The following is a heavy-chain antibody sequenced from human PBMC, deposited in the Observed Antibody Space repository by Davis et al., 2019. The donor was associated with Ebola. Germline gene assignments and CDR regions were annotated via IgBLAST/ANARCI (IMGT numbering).Heavy chain of an antibody. V-gene: IGHV4-61*05. CDR3: ARGWGYCSSTSCYRGWFDP. CDR2: IYYSGST. D-gene: IGHD2-2*02. CDR1: GGSISSSSYY. Sequence: PSETLSLSCTVSGGSISSSSYYWGWIRQPPGKGLEWIGYIYYSGSTNYNPSLKSRVTISVDTSKNQFSLKLSSVTAADTAVYYCARGWGYCSSTSCYRGWFDPWGQGTLVTVSS. J-gene: IGHJ5*02.